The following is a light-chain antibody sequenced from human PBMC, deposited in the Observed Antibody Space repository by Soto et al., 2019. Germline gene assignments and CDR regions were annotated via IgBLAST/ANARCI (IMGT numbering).Light chain of an antibody. CDR2: DVS. Sequence: QSALTQPASVSGSPGQSITISCTGTSSDVGGYNYVSWYQQHAGKASKPMIYDVSNLPSGVSNRFSGPKSGNTASLTISGLQAEDEADYYGSSYTSSSTPYFFGTGTKLTVL. CDR1: SSDVGGYNY. CDR3: SSYTSSSTPYF. V-gene: IGLV2-14*01. J-gene: IGLJ1*01.